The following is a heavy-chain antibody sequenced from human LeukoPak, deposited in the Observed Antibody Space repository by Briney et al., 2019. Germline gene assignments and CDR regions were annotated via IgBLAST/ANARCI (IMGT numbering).Heavy chain of an antibody. CDR2: IIPIFGTA. D-gene: IGHD6-13*01. V-gene: IGHV1-69*05. J-gene: IGHJ4*02. CDR1: GGTFSSYA. CDR3: ARVRLGIAAAGLDY. Sequence: SVKVSCKASGGTFSSYAISWVRQAPGQGLEWMGGIIPIFGTANYAQKFQGRVTITTDESTSTAYMELSSLRSEDTAVYYCARVRLGIAAAGLDYWGQGTLVTVSS.